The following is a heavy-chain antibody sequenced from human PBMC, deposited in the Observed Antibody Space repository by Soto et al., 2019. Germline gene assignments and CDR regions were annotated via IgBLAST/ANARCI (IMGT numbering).Heavy chain of an antibody. V-gene: IGHV3-23*01. CDR3: ATRASGTYYTPSYYFDY. Sequence: PGGSLRLSCSASGFTFSSYAMSWVRQAPGKGLEWVSAISGSGGSTYYADSVKGRFTISRDNSKNTLYLHMNSLRAEDTAVYYCATRASGTYYTPSYYFDYWGQGNLVTVSS. D-gene: IGHD3-10*01. J-gene: IGHJ4*02. CDR2: ISGSGGST. CDR1: GFTFSSYA.